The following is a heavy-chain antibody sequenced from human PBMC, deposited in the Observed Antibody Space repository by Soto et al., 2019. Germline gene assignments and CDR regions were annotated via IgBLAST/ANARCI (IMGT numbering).Heavy chain of an antibody. V-gene: IGHV3-30*18. CDR1: GFTFISYG. CDR3: AKNEQWLAY. Sequence: GGSLRLSCAASGFTFISYGMHWVRQAPGKGLEWVAVISYDGSNKYYADSVKGRFTISRDNSKNTLYLQMNSLRAEDTAVYYGAKNEQWLAYWGQGTLVTVSS. CDR2: ISYDGSNK. D-gene: IGHD6-19*01. J-gene: IGHJ4*02.